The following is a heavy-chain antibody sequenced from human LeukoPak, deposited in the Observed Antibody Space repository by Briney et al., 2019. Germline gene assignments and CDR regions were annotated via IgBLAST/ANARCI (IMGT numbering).Heavy chain of an antibody. Sequence: PGGSLRLSCAASGFTVSSNSMSWVRQAPGKGLECVSVIYSGGSTYYADSVKGRFTLSRDDSKNTLYLQMTSLRADDTAVYYCAKDLGRYRNNFFDYWGQGNLVTVSS. CDR2: IYSGGST. D-gene: IGHD1-26*01. V-gene: IGHV3-53*01. J-gene: IGHJ4*02. CDR1: GFTVSSNS. CDR3: AKDLGRYRNNFFDY.